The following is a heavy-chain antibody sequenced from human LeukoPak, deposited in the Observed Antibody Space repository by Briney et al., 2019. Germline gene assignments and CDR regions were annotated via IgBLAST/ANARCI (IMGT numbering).Heavy chain of an antibody. CDR2: ISGNGGST. V-gene: IGHV3-23*01. CDR1: GFIFSSYA. J-gene: IGHJ4*02. CDR3: AKRGSAWSFDY. Sequence: GGSLRLSCAASGFIFSSYAMIWVRQAPGKGLEWVSGISGNGGSTNYADSVKGRFTISRDNSKNTMYVQMNSLRAEDTALYYCAKRGSAWSFDYWGQGTLVIVSS. D-gene: IGHD6-19*01.